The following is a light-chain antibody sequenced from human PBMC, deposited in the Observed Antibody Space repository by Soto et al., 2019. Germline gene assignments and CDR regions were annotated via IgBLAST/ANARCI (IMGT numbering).Light chain of an antibody. CDR2: DDS. J-gene: IGLJ2*01. V-gene: IGLV3-21*02. Sequence: SYELTQPPSVSVTPGQTARITCGGNNIGSHSVHWYQQKPGQAPVLVVYDDSDRPSGIPERFSGSNFGNTATLTISRVEAGDEADYYCQVWATSINHVVFGGGTKLTVL. CDR1: NIGSHS. CDR3: QVWATSINHVV.